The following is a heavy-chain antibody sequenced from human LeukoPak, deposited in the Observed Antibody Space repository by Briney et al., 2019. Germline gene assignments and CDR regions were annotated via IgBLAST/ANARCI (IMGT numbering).Heavy chain of an antibody. V-gene: IGHV4-39*01. D-gene: IGHD2-15*01. J-gene: IGHJ1*01. CDR1: GGTISSSRYY. CDR2: INSSGST. Sequence: SETLSLTCTVSGGTISSSRYYWGWIPQPPRKRQDWSVSINSSGSTYYNPSVKSRVTISVDTSKNQLSLKLSSVTAADTAVYYCARHGRSGGSCFDLAEALPFQHWGQGTLVTVSA. CDR3: ARHGRSGGSCFDLAEALPFQH.